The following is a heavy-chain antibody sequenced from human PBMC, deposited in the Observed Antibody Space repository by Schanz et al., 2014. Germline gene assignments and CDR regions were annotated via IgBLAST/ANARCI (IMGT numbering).Heavy chain of an antibody. J-gene: IGHJ4*01. CDR2: ISGTTTYT. CDR3: AREQIMAAAGLVDY. CDR1: GFTFSDYY. V-gene: IGHV3-11*05. Sequence: VLLVESGGGLVKPGGSLRLSCAASGFTFSDYYMSWIRQAPGKGPEWVSYISGTTTYTNYADSVKGRFTISRDNSKNTLYLQMNSLRAEDTAVYYCAREQIMAAAGLVDYWGHGTLVTVSS. D-gene: IGHD6-13*01.